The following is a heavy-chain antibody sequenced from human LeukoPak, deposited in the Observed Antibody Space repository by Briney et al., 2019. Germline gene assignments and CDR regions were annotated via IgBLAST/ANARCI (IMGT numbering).Heavy chain of an antibody. Sequence: SQTLSLTCAISGDIFSSNSPAWNWIRQSPSRGLEWLGRTYYRSKWYNDYAESVKSRITINPDTSKNQFSLQLNSVTPEDTAVYYCAREQYYFDYWGQGTLVTVSS. CDR2: TYYRSKWYN. CDR3: AREQYYFDY. V-gene: IGHV6-1*01. D-gene: IGHD4-11*01. J-gene: IGHJ4*02. CDR1: GDIFSSNSPA.